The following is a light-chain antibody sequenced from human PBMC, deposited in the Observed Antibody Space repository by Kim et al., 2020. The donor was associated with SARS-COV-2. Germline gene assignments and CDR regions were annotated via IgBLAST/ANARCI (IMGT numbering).Light chain of an antibody. J-gene: IGKJ2*01. CDR1: QTVGNN. Sequence: VMTQSPATLSVSPGERATLSCTATQTVGNNLAWYQQKPGQAPRLIIYAASTRATGIPARFSGSGSRTEFTLTISSLQSEDFAVYYCQQYNDWPPDTFGQGTKLEI. CDR3: QQYNDWPPDT. CDR2: AAS. V-gene: IGKV3-15*01.